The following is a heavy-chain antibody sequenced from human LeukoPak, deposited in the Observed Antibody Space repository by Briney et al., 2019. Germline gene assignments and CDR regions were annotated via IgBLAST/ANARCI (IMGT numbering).Heavy chain of an antibody. CDR2: ISGSGGST. CDR3: AKDLYYYDSSGLTADY. Sequence: GGSLRLSCAASGFTFSSYAMSWVRQAPGKGLEWVSAISGSGGSTYYADSVKGRFTISRDNSKNTLYLQMNSLRAEDTAVYYCAKDLYYYDSSGLTADYWGQGTLVTVSS. J-gene: IGHJ4*02. D-gene: IGHD3-22*01. V-gene: IGHV3-23*01. CDR1: GFTFSSYA.